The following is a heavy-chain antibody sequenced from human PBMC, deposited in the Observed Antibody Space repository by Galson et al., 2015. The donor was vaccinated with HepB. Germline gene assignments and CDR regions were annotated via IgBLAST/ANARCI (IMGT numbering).Heavy chain of an antibody. CDR1: GFTFSSYA. CDR2: ISGSGGST. V-gene: IGHV3-23*01. D-gene: IGHD4-11*01. J-gene: IGHJ6*03. Sequence: SLRLSCAASGFTFSSYAMSWVRQAPGKGLEWVSAISGSGGSTYYADSVKGRFTISRDNSKNTLYLQMNSLRAEDTAVYYCANDYSNQNYYYYMDVWGKGTTVTVSS. CDR3: ANDYSNQNYYYYMDV.